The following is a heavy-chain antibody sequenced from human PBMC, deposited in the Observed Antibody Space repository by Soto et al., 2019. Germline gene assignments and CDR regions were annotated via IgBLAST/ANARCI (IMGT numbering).Heavy chain of an antibody. V-gene: IGHV4-39*01. CDR3: ARRGATADLYYFDY. D-gene: IGHD1-26*01. J-gene: IGHJ4*02. CDR1: GGSISISSYY. CDR2: IYYSGST. Sequence: SETLSLTCTVSGGSISISSYYWGCIRQPPGKGLEWIGSIYYSGSTYYNPSLKSRVTISVDTSKNQFSLKLSSVTAADTAVYYCARRGATADLYYFDYWGQGTLVTVSS.